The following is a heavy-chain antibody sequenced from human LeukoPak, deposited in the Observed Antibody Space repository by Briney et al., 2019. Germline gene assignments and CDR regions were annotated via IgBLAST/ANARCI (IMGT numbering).Heavy chain of an antibody. CDR2: IYYSGST. CDR3: ARESLNYYYMDV. V-gene: IGHV4-59*01. CDR1: GGSISSYY. Sequence: PSETLSLTCTVSGGSISSYYWSWIRQPPGKGLEWIGYIYYSGSTNYNPSLKSRVTISVDTSKNQFSLKLSSVTAADTAVYYCARESLNYYYMDVWGKGTTVTVSS. J-gene: IGHJ6*03.